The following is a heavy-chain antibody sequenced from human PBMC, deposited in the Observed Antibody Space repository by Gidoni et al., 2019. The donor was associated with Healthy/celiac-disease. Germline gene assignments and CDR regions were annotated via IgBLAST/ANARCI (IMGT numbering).Heavy chain of an antibody. Sequence: EVQLVESGGGLVQPGGSLRLSCAASGFTYSSYEMNWVRQAPGKGLEWVSYIISSGSTLYYADSVKGRFTISRDNAKNSLYLQMNSLRAEDTAVYYCAGGYSSGWFEYYFDYWGQGTLVTVSS. CDR3: AGGYSSGWFEYYFDY. CDR1: GFTYSSYE. V-gene: IGHV3-48*03. CDR2: IISSGSTL. J-gene: IGHJ4*02. D-gene: IGHD6-19*01.